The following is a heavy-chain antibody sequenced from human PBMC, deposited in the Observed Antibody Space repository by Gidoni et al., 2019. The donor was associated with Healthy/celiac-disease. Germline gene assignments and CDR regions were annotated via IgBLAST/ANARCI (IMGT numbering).Heavy chain of an antibody. Sequence: EVQLLESGGGLVQPGGSLRLSCGCHGFPFGGYSMRWVRPAPGKGLEWGSAISGSDASTYYADSVKRRFTISRDNSKNTLYLQMNSLRAEETAIYDCTNWLVGAKGPYYYYYGMDAWGQGTTVTVSS. CDR1: GFPFGGYS. D-gene: IGHD1-26*01. CDR3: TNWLVGAKGPYYYYYGMDA. V-gene: IGHV3-23*01. J-gene: IGHJ6*02. CDR2: ISGSDAST.